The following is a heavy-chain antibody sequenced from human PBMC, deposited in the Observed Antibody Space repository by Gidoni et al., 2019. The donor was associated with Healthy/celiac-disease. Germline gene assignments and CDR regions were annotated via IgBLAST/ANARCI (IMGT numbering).Heavy chain of an antibody. CDR2: ISYDGSNK. CDR3: AKPFSYSSGWYVY. V-gene: IGHV3-30*18. D-gene: IGHD6-19*01. Sequence: QVQPVESGGGVVKPGRSLRLSCAASGFTFSSYGMHWVRQAPGKGLEWVAVISYDGSNKYYADSVKGRFTISRDNSKNTLYLQMNSLRAEDTAVYYCAKPFSYSSGWYVYWGQGTLITVSS. CDR1: GFTFSSYG. J-gene: IGHJ4*02.